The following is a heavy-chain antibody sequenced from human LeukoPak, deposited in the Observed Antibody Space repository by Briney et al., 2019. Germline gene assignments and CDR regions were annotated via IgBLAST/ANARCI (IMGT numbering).Heavy chain of an antibody. D-gene: IGHD3-16*01. V-gene: IGHV3-53*01. CDR2: IYSGGST. CDR3: ARAVGGRGALNFDY. Sequence: PGGSLRLSCAASGFTVSSNYMSWVRQAPGKGLEWVSVIYSGGSTYYADSVKGRFTISRDNSKNTLYLQMNSLRAEDTAVYYCARAVGGRGALNFDYWGQGTLVTVSS. J-gene: IGHJ4*02. CDR1: GFTVSSNY.